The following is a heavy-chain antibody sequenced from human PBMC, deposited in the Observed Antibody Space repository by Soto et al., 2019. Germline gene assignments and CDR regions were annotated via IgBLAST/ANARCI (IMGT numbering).Heavy chain of an antibody. D-gene: IGHD3-9*01. Sequence: ETLSLSCAASGFTFSSYSMNWVRQAPGKGLEWVSSISSSSSYIYYADSVKGRFTISRDNAKNSLYLQMNSLRAEDTAVYYCAREYDILTGPFYYYGMDVWGQGTTVTVSS. CDR2: ISSSSSYI. CDR3: AREYDILTGPFYYYGMDV. CDR1: GFTFSSYS. J-gene: IGHJ6*02. V-gene: IGHV3-21*01.